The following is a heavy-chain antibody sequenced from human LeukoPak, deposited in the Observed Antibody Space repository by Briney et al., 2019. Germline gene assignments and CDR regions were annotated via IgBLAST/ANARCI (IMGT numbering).Heavy chain of an antibody. CDR1: GFTFTTHG. Sequence: PGGSLRLSCAVSGFTFTTHGMHWVRQAPGKGLEWVAFISYDGGNIYYAEAVKGRFTASRDNSKNTLFLQMNSLRAEDTAVYYCARDHHSSGWYPFDYWGQGTLVTVSS. CDR3: ARDHHSSGWYPFDY. V-gene: IGHV3-30*03. CDR2: ISYDGGNI. D-gene: IGHD6-19*01. J-gene: IGHJ4*02.